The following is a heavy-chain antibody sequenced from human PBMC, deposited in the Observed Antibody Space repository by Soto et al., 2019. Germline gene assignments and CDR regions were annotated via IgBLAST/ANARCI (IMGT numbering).Heavy chain of an antibody. D-gene: IGHD3-22*01. CDR2: IYYSGST. CDR1: GGSISSGDYY. Sequence: SETLSVTCTVAGGSISSGDYYWSWIRQPPGKGLEWIGYIYYSGSTYYNPSLKSRVTISVDTSKNQFSLKLSSVTAADTAVYYCARGPYYYDSSGYYFDYWGQGTLVTVSS. J-gene: IGHJ4*02. CDR3: ARGPYYYDSSGYYFDY. V-gene: IGHV4-30-4*01.